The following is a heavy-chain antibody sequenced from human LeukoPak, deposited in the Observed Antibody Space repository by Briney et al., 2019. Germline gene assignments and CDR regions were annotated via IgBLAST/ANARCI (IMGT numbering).Heavy chain of an antibody. Sequence: PGGSLRLSCAASGFTFSSYWMSWVRQAPGKGLEWVANIKQDGSEKYYVDSVKGRFTISRDNAKNSLYLQMNSLRAEDTAVYYCARDFCRDGDYCSFDYWGQGTLVTVSS. CDR3: ARDFCRDGDYCSFDY. V-gene: IGHV3-7*01. J-gene: IGHJ4*02. CDR2: IKQDGSEK. D-gene: IGHD4-17*01. CDR1: GFTFSSYW.